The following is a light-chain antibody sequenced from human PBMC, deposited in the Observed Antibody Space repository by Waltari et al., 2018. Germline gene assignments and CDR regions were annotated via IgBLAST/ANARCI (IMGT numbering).Light chain of an antibody. CDR3: TSYTTRTTWV. CDR1: SSDVGAYTF. J-gene: IGLJ3*02. CDR2: EVT. V-gene: IGLV2-14*01. Sequence: QSALTQPASVSGSPGQSITTSSTGTSSDVGAYTFVSWYQQHAGEAPKLIIYEVTNRPSGVSNRFSGSKSGNTASLTISGLQAEDEADYHCTSYTTRTTWVFGGGTKLTVL.